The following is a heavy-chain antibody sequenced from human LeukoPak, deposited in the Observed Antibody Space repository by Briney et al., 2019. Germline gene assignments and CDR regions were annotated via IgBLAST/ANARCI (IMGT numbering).Heavy chain of an antibody. D-gene: IGHD4-17*01. CDR2: IYYSGGT. J-gene: IGHJ6*02. Sequence: PSETLSLTCTVSGGSISSYYWSWIRQPPGKGLEWIGYIYYSGGTNYNPSLKSRVTISVDTSKNQFSLKLSSVTAADTAVYYCARATTVSMDVWGQGTTVTVSS. V-gene: IGHV4-59*01. CDR1: GGSISSYY. CDR3: ARATTVSMDV.